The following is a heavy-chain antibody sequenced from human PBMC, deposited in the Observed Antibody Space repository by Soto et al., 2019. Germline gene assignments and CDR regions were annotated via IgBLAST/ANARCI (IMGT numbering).Heavy chain of an antibody. V-gene: IGHV5-51*01. CDR3: ARLPRDSSGYFGMDV. CDR2: IYPGDSDT. J-gene: IGHJ6*02. D-gene: IGHD3-22*01. CDR1: GYRLTIYL. Sequence: PGEALKISVTGSGYRLTIYLIGCVRQMPGKGLEWMGIIYPGDSDTRYSPSFQGQVTISADKSISTAYLQWSSLKASDTAMYYCARLPRDSSGYFGMDVWGQGTTVTVSS.